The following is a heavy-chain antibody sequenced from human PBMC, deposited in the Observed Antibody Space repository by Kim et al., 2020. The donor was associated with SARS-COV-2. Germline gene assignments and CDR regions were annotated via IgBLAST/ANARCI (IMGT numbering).Heavy chain of an antibody. Sequence: SETLSLTCTVSGGSISSYYWSWIRQPPGKGLEWIGYIYYSGSTNYNPSLKSRVTISVDTSKNQFSLKLSSVTAADTAVYYCARGIGLTILRSQELYYYYGMDVWGQGTTVTVSS. CDR2: IYYSGST. D-gene: IGHD3-3*01. J-gene: IGHJ6*02. CDR1: GGSISSYY. V-gene: IGHV4-59*13. CDR3: ARGIGLTILRSQELYYYYGMDV.